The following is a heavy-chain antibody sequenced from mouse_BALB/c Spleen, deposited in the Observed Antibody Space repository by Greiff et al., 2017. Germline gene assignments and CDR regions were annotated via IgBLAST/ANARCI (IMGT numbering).Heavy chain of an antibody. D-gene: IGHD2-1*01. V-gene: IGHV2-9*02. CDR1: GFSLTSYG. Sequence: VKVVESGPGLVAPSQSLSITCTVSGFSLTSYGVHWVRQPPGKGLEWLGVIWAGGSTNYNSALMSRLSISKDNSKSQVFLKMNSLQTDDTAMYYCAREDGNPYYAMDYWGQGTSVTVSS. J-gene: IGHJ4*01. CDR3: AREDGNPYYAMDY. CDR2: IWAGGST.